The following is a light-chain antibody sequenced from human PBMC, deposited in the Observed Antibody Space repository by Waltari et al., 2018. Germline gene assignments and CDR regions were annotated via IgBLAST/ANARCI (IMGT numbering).Light chain of an antibody. V-gene: IGLV6-57*03. Sequence: NFMLTQPHSVSESPGNTVTLSCTRSSGNIASNYVQWYQQRPGSAPTTVIYADNHRPSGVPGRFSGSIDSSSNSASLTISGLKTEDDADYYCQSYDSNTYVFGTGTKVTVL. J-gene: IGLJ1*01. CDR2: ADN. CDR3: QSYDSNTYV. CDR1: SGNIASNY.